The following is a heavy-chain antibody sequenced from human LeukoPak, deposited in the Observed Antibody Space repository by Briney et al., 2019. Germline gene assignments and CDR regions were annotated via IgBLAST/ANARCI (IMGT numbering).Heavy chain of an antibody. V-gene: IGHV3-30-3*01. J-gene: IGHJ4*02. D-gene: IGHD3-9*01. CDR2: ISYDGSNK. CDR3: ARALAPTGRYFDWLLEGLDY. CDR1: GFTFSSYA. Sequence: GGSLRLSCAASGFTFSSYAMHWVRQAPGKGLEWVAVISYDGSNKYYADSVKGRFTISRDNSKNTLYLQMNSLRAEDTAVYYCARALAPTGRYFDWLLEGLDYWGQGTLVTVSS.